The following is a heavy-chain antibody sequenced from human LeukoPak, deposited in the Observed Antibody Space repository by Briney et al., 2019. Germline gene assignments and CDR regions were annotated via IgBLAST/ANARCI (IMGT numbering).Heavy chain of an antibody. V-gene: IGHV4-34*01. J-gene: IGHJ4*02. CDR3: ASEGLRLWELSLLYFDY. CDR1: GGSFSGYY. CDR2: INHSGST. Sequence: SETLSLTCAVYGGSFSGYYWSWIRQPPGKGLEWIGEINHSGSTNYNPSLKSRVTISVDTSKNQFSLKLSSVTAADTAVYYCASEGLRLWELSLLYFDYWGQGTLVTVSS. D-gene: IGHD3-16*02.